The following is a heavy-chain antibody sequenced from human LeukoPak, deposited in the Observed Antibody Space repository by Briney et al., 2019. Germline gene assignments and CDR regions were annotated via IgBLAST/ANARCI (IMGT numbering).Heavy chain of an antibody. J-gene: IGHJ4*02. CDR2: ISAYNGNT. CDR3: ATRKGRLRQQLVFDY. CDR1: GYTFTSYG. D-gene: IGHD6-13*01. Sequence: GASVKVSCKASGYTFTSYGISWVRQAPGQGLEWMGWISAYNGNTNYAQKLQGRVTMTTDTSTSTAYMELRSLRSEDTAVYYCATRKGRLRQQLVFDYWGQGTLVTVSS. V-gene: IGHV1-18*01.